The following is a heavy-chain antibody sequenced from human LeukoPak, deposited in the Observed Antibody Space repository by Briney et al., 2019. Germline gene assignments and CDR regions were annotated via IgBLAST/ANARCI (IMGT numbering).Heavy chain of an antibody. CDR3: ANPHSYGNAFDI. Sequence: GGSLRLSCAASGFTFSSYGMHWVRQAPGKGLEWVAFIRYDGSNKYYADSVKGRFTISRDNSKNTPYLQMNSLRAEDTAVYYCANPHSYGNAFDIWGQGTMVTVSS. J-gene: IGHJ3*02. CDR2: IRYDGSNK. CDR1: GFTFSSYG. V-gene: IGHV3-30*02. D-gene: IGHD5-18*01.